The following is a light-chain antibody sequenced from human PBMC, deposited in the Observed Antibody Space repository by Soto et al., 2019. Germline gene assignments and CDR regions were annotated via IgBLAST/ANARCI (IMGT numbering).Light chain of an antibody. J-gene: IGKJ1*01. CDR2: KAS. CDR1: QSISSW. CDR3: QQYNSYSWT. V-gene: IGKV1-5*03. Sequence: DIQMTQSPSTLSVSVGDRVTITGRASQSISSWLAWYQQKPGKAPKVLIYKASTLESGVPSRFSGSGAGTEFTLTISSLQPDDFATDYCQQYNSYSWTFGQGTKVEIK.